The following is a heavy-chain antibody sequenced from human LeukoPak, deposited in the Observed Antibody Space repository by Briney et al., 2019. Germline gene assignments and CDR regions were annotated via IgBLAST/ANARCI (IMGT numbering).Heavy chain of an antibody. V-gene: IGHV1-46*01. D-gene: IGHD2-21*01. CDR1: GYTFTSYY. CDR3: ARGLGHMVAKTHDFYYYGMDV. Sequence: ASVKVSCKASGYTFTSYYIHWVRQAPGQGLEWMGIINPSGGSTTYAQKFQGRVTMTRDTSTSRVYMELSSLRSEDTAVYYCARGLGHMVAKTHDFYYYGMDVWGQGTTVTVSS. CDR2: INPSGGST. J-gene: IGHJ6*02.